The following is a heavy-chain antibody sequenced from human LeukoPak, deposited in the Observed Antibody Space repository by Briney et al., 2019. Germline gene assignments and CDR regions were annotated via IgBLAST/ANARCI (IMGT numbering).Heavy chain of an antibody. Sequence: KPSETLSLTCTVSGGSISSYYWSWIRQPPGEGLGWLGYIYTSGSTNYNPSLKSRVTISVDTSKNQFSLKLSSVTAADTAVYYCATRHSGTLRDYYYYYMDVWGKGTTVTVSS. CDR3: ATRHSGTLRDYYYYYMDV. CDR2: IYTSGST. CDR1: GGSISSYY. D-gene: IGHD1-26*01. J-gene: IGHJ6*03. V-gene: IGHV4-4*09.